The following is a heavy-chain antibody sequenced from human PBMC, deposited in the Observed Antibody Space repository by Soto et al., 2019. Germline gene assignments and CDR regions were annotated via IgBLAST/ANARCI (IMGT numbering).Heavy chain of an antibody. CDR2: IYYSGST. CDR3: AREVIWFGELKEENWFDP. Sequence: SETLSLTCTVSGGSISSGGYYWSWIRQHPGKGLEWIGYIYYSGSTYYNPSLKSRVTISVDTSKNQFSLKLSSVTAADTAVYYCAREVIWFGELKEENWFDPWGQGTLVTVSS. CDR1: GGSISSGGYY. D-gene: IGHD3-10*01. J-gene: IGHJ5*02. V-gene: IGHV4-31*03.